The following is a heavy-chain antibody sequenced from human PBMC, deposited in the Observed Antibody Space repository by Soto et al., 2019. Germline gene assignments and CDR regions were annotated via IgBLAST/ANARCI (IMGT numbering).Heavy chain of an antibody. CDR1: GGSVSSADYY. V-gene: IGHV4-30-4*01. J-gene: IGHJ5*02. Sequence: SETLSLTCTVSGGSVSSADYYWKWIRQPTGKGLERIGNIHYSGTTYHNPALQSRVTISLDTFTNEFSLSFGSVTAADTAIYYCARGIDVCGGDCSSSLCWLDPWGQGTLVTVSS. CDR2: IHYSGTT. CDR3: ARGIDVCGGDCSSSLCWLDP. D-gene: IGHD2-21*02.